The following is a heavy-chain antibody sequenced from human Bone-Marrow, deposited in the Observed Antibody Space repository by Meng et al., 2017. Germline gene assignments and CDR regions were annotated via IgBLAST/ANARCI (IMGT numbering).Heavy chain of an antibody. CDR2: ISYDGSNK. CDR1: GFTFSSYA. CDR3: AKDGPFDY. V-gene: IGHV3-30*07. J-gene: IGHJ4*02. Sequence: GPLVESGGGVVQPGRSLRLSCAASGFTFSSYAMHCVRQAPGKGLEWVAVISYDGSNKYYADSVKGRFTISRDNSKNTLYLQMNSLRAEDTAVYYCAKDGPFDYWGQGTLVTVSS.